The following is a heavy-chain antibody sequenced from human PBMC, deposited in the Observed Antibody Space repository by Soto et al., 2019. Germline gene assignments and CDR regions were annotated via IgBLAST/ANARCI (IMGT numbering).Heavy chain of an antibody. D-gene: IGHD2-15*01. Sequence: SETLSLTCTVSGGSIGSSSYYWGWIRQPPGKGLEWIGSIYYSGSTYYNPSLKSRVTISVDTSKNQFSLKLSSVTAADTAVYYCARSYGGVAAYRYWGQGTMVTVSS. CDR3: ARSYGGVAAYRY. J-gene: IGHJ4*02. V-gene: IGHV4-39*01. CDR2: IYYSGST. CDR1: GGSIGSSSYY.